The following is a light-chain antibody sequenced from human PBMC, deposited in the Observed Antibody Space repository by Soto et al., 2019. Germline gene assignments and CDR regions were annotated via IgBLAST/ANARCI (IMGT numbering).Light chain of an antibody. Sequence: QSALTQPPSASGSLGQSVTISCTGTLTDIGTYYYVSWYQQHPGKAPKLIIYEVSERPSGVPDRFSGSKSGNTASLTVSGLQAGDEADYYCSSNAGTKTLVFGGGTKLTVL. CDR1: LTDIGTYYY. CDR2: EVS. J-gene: IGLJ2*01. V-gene: IGLV2-8*01. CDR3: SSNAGTKTLV.